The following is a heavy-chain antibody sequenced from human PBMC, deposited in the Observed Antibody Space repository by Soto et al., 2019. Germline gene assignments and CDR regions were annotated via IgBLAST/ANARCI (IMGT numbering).Heavy chain of an antibody. CDR2: IYYRGST. Sequence: PSETLSLTCTVSGGSISSHYWSWVRQAPGKGLEWIGHIYYRGSTSYNPSLRNRSTISVDTSTNQFSLKLNSVTTADTAVYYCARDGREASGMDVWGQGTKVTVSS. V-gene: IGHV4-59*11. D-gene: IGHD1-26*01. CDR1: GGSISSHY. J-gene: IGHJ6*02. CDR3: ARDGREASGMDV.